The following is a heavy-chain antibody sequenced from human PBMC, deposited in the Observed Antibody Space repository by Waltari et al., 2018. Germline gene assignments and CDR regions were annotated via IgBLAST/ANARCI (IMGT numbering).Heavy chain of an antibody. CDR3: ARGFSPDYFFDY. Sequence: QVQLVQSGAEVKKPGASVQISCKASGYSFINYYLHWVRQAPGQGLAWMGMIDPRHGSTNYAQKFQDRVTVTRDTSTNTVYMELSSLRSEDTAIFYCARGFSPDYFFDYWGQGTLVTVSS. D-gene: IGHD2-21*01. V-gene: IGHV1-46*01. CDR2: IDPRHGST. J-gene: IGHJ4*02. CDR1: GYSFINYY.